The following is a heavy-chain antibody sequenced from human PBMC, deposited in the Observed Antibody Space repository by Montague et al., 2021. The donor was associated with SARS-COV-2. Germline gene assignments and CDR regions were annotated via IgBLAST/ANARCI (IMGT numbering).Heavy chain of an antibody. D-gene: IGHD1-1*01. CDR3: TRGREGNYNVMDV. Sequence: KKYNDYAVXVRGRVTINPDTSKNQFSLQLNSVTPEDTAIYYCTRGREGNYNVMDVWGQGTTVTVSS. CDR2: KKYN. V-gene: IGHV6-1*01. J-gene: IGHJ6*02.